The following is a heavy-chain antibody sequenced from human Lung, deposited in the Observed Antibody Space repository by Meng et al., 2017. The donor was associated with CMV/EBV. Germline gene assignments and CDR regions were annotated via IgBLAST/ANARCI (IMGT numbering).Heavy chain of an antibody. V-gene: IGHV3-74*03. CDR3: VRDRGLGGIAS. J-gene: IGHJ4*02. Sequence: ESLKISCEASGFAFNNFWMHWVRQDPGKGLLWVSRVDGAGAGIMYADSVKGRFTISRDPARNTVYLQMNNLRVDDTAVYYCVRDRGLGGIASWGQGTLVTVSS. D-gene: IGHD3-10*01. CDR2: VDGAGAGI. CDR1: GFAFNNFW.